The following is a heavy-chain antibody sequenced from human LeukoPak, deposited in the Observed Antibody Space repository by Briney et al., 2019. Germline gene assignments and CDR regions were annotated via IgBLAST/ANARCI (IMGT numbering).Heavy chain of an antibody. Sequence: SVKVSCKASGGTFSSYAISWVRQAPGQGLEWMGGIIPIFGTANYAQKFQGRVTITADESTSTAYMEPSSLRSEDTAVYYCARARVNYGSVDLDYWGQGTLVTVSS. D-gene: IGHD3-10*01. CDR3: ARARVNYGSVDLDY. V-gene: IGHV1-69*13. CDR2: IIPIFGTA. J-gene: IGHJ4*02. CDR1: GGTFSSYA.